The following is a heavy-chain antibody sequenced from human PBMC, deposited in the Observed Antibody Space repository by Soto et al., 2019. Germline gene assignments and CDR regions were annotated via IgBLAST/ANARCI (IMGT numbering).Heavy chain of an antibody. V-gene: IGHV1-8*01. CDR1: GYTFTSYD. CDR2: MNPNSGNT. CDR3: ASGGILWFGELLSKPFDY. Sequence: QVQLVQSGAEVKKPGASVKVSCKASGYTFTSYDINWVRQATGQGLEWMGWMNPNSGNTGYAQKFQGRVTMPTNTSISTAYMELSSLRSEDTAVYYCASGGILWFGELLSKPFDYWGQGTLVTVSS. D-gene: IGHD3-10*01. J-gene: IGHJ4*02.